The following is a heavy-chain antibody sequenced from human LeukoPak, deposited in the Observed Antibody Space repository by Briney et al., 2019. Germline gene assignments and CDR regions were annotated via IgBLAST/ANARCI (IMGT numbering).Heavy chain of an antibody. D-gene: IGHD2-8*02. CDR2: IKKDGSEK. CDR1: GFTFSSYW. CDR3: ATYRQVLLPFES. Sequence: GGSLRLSCAASGFTFSSYWMSWVRQAPGKGLEWVANIKKDGSEKYYVDSVKGRFTISRDNSKSTLSLQMNSLRAEDTAIYYCATYRQVLLPFESWGPGTLVTVSS. V-gene: IGHV3-7*03. J-gene: IGHJ4*02.